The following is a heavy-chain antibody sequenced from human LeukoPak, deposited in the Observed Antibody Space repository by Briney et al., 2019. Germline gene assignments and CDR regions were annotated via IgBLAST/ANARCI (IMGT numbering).Heavy chain of an antibody. J-gene: IGHJ6*03. D-gene: IGHD3/OR15-3a*01. Sequence: ASVKVSCKASGYTFTSYDINWVRQATGQGLEWMGWMNPNSGNTGYAQKFQGRVTMTKNTSITTAYMKLSSLRSEDTAVYYCARALSWTTDSYYYMDVWGKGTTVTVSS. V-gene: IGHV1-8*01. CDR3: ARALSWTTDSYYYMDV. CDR2: MNPNSGNT. CDR1: GYTFTSYD.